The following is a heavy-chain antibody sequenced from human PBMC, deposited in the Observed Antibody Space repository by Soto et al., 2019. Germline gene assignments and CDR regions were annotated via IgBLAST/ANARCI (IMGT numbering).Heavy chain of an antibody. CDR2: IWYDGSNK. V-gene: IGHV3-33*01. CDR3: ARNWAAGNAFDI. D-gene: IGHD2-15*01. Sequence: HPGGSLRLSCAASGFTFSSYGMHWVRQAPGKGLEWVAVIWYDGSNKYYAESVKGRFAISRDNSKNTLYLQMNSLRAEDTAVYYCARNWAAGNAFDIWGQGTMVTVSS. CDR1: GFTFSSYG. J-gene: IGHJ3*02.